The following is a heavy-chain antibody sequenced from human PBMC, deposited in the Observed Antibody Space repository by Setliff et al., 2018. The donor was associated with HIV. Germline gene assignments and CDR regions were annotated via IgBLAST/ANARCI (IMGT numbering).Heavy chain of an antibody. D-gene: IGHD2-21*01. Sequence: PGGSLRLSCAASGFTFSSHWMSWVRQTPGKGLEWVASVTPDGGDKYYANSMRGRFTISRDNGKNAVYLQMNSLTAEDTALYYCVRDLARVIAHWGQGTLVTVSS. CDR3: VRDLARVIAH. CDR1: GFTFSSHW. CDR2: VTPDGGDK. V-gene: IGHV3-7*01. J-gene: IGHJ4*02.